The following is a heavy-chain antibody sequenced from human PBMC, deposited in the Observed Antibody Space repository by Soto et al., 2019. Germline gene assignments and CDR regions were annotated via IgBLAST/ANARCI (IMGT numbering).Heavy chain of an antibody. V-gene: IGHV4-39*01. CDR2: IYYSGST. J-gene: IGHJ4*02. CDR3: ARQGGYFDCLLPRVYYFDY. CDR1: GGSISSSSYY. D-gene: IGHD3-9*01. Sequence: QLQLQESGPGLVKPSETLSLTCTVSGGSISSSSYYWGWIRQPPGKGLEWIGSIYYSGSTYYNPSLKSRATITVDTSKNQFSLKLSSVTAADTAVYYCARQGGYFDCLLPRVYYFDYWGQGTLVTVSS.